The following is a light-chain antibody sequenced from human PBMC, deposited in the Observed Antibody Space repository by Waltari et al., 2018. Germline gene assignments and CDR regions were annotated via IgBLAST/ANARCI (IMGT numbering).Light chain of an antibody. CDR3: QQYNNWPPYI. Sequence: ETVMTQSPTTLSLSPGERATLSCRASQSVSTNLAWYQQRPGQAPRLLIYGASIRATGVPARFSGRGAGTEVTLTISSLQSEDFAVYYCQQYNNWPPYIFGQGSQLEI. CDR2: GAS. V-gene: IGKV3-15*01. CDR1: QSVSTN. J-gene: IGKJ2*01.